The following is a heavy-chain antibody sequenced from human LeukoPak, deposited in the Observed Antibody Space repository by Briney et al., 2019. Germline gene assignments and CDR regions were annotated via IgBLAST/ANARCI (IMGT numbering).Heavy chain of an antibody. Sequence: GGSLRPSCAASGFTFSSYWMSWVRQAPGKGLEWVANIKQDGSEKYYVDSVKGRFTISRDNAKSSLYLQMNTLRAEDTAVYYCARDNYYDSSGFYLIWGQGTLVTVSS. V-gene: IGHV3-7*01. CDR1: GFTFSSYW. D-gene: IGHD3-22*01. CDR2: IKQDGSEK. J-gene: IGHJ4*02. CDR3: ARDNYYDSSGFYLI.